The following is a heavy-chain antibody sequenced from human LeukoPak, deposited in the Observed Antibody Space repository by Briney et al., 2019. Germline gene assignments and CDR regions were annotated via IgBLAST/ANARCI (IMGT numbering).Heavy chain of an antibody. CDR2: IYSGGST. J-gene: IGHJ4*02. Sequence: GGSLRLSCAASGFTVSSNYMSWVRQAPGKGLEWVSVIYSGGSTYYADSVKGRFTISRDSSKNTLYLQMNSLRAEDTAVYYCARGNAGSYWVFDYWGQGTLVTVSS. V-gene: IGHV3-66*01. CDR3: ARGNAGSYWVFDY. CDR1: GFTVSSNY. D-gene: IGHD1-26*01.